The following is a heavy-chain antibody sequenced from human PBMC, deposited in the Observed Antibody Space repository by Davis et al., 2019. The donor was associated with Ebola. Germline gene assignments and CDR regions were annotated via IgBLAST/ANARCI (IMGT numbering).Heavy chain of an antibody. CDR2: ISYDGSNK. J-gene: IGHJ4*02. CDR3: ARRNTIFGVGSLPDY. V-gene: IGHV3-30*03. Sequence: GESLKISCAASGFTFSSYSMNWVRQAPGKGLEWVAVISYDGSNKYYADSVKGRFTISRDNSKSTLYLQMNSLRAEDTAVYYCARRNTIFGVGSLPDYWGQGTLVTVSS. CDR1: GFTFSSYS. D-gene: IGHD3-3*01.